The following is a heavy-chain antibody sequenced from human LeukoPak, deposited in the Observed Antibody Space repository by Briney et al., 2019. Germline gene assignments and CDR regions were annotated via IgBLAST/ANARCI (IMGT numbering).Heavy chain of an antibody. J-gene: IGHJ5*02. CDR2: IYSGGST. D-gene: IGHD2-2*01. Sequence: GGSLRLSCAASGFTVSSNYMSWVRQAPGKGLEWVSVIYSGGSTYYADSVKGRFTISRDNSKNTLYLQMNSLRAEDTAVYYCARGPARGGYCSSTSCYGHWFDPWGQGTRVTVSS. CDR3: ARGPARGGYCSSTSCYGHWFDP. V-gene: IGHV3-66*02. CDR1: GFTVSSNY.